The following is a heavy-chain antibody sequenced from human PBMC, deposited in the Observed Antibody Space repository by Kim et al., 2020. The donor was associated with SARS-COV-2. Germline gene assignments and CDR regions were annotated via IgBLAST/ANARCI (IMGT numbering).Heavy chain of an antibody. J-gene: IGHJ4*02. V-gene: IGHV1-2*02. Sequence: AQKVQGRVTMTWETSINTAYMELSSLRSDDTAVYYCARPWAAAGTGYFDYWGQGTLVTVSS. D-gene: IGHD6-13*01. CDR3: ARPWAAAGTGYFDY.